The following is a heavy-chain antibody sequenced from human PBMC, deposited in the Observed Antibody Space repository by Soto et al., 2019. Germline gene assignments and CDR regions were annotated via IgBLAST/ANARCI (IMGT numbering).Heavy chain of an antibody. Sequence: ASVKVSCKASGYTFTSYYIHWVRQAPGQGLEWMGIINPSGGSTTYAQKFQGRLTMTRDTSTSTVYMELSSLRSEDTAVYYCARFMTAAGHDYWGQGTLVTVSS. CDR2: INPSGGST. D-gene: IGHD6-13*01. CDR3: ARFMTAAGHDY. J-gene: IGHJ4*02. CDR1: GYTFTSYY. V-gene: IGHV1-46*03.